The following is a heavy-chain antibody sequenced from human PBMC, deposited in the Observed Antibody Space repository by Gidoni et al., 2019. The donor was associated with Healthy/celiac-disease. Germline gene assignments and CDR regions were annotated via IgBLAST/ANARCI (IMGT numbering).Heavy chain of an antibody. CDR1: GFTFSSYE. V-gene: IGHV3-48*03. Sequence: EVQLVESGGGLVQPGGSLRLSCAASGFTFSSYEMNWVRQAPGKGLEWVSYISSSGSTIYYADSVKGRFTISRDNAKNSLYLQMNSLRAEDTAVYYCARVSIFGVVIYFDYWGQGTLVTVSS. CDR2: ISSSGSTI. J-gene: IGHJ4*02. D-gene: IGHD3-3*01. CDR3: ARVSIFGVVIYFDY.